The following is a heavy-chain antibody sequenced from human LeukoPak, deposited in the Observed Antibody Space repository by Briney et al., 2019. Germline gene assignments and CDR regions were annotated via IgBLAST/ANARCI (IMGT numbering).Heavy chain of an antibody. CDR2: ISGSGGST. CDR1: GFSLSSYA. V-gene: IGHV3-23*01. CDR3: AKDRTAVPLAYWYFDL. Sequence: GGSLRLSCAASGFSLSSYAMSWVRQAPGKGLEWVSAISGSGGSTYYADSVKGRFTVSRDNSKKTLYLQMNSLRAEDTAVYYCAKDRTAVPLAYWYFDLWGRGTLVTVSS. J-gene: IGHJ2*01. D-gene: IGHD2-2*01.